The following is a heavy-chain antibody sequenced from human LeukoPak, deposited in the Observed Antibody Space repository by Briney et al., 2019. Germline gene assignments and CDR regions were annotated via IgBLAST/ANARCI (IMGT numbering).Heavy chain of an antibody. CDR1: GYSIGSRNYY. CDR2: IHYTGAT. J-gene: IGHJ4*02. V-gene: IGHV4-39*01. Sequence: SETLSLTCTVSGYSIGSRNYYWGWIRQPPGKGLEWIGTIHYTGATYYNPSLKGRLTMFVDRSKNQFSLKMRSLTAADAALYFCAIHSNDYGSGSYSEPFDVWGQGSLVVVSS. D-gene: IGHD3-10*01. CDR3: AIHSNDYGSGSYSEPFDV.